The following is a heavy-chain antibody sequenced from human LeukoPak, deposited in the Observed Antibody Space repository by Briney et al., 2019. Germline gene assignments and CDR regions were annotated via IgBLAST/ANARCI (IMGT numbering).Heavy chain of an antibody. CDR2: INQHGSEK. J-gene: IGHJ4*02. Sequence: GGSLRLSCATSGFTFSSYWMNWVRQAPGKGLEWVANINQHGSEKYCVDSVKGRFTISRDNAKNSLYLQMNSLRAEDTAVYYCATLRGTSYFDYWGQGTLVTVSS. D-gene: IGHD2-2*01. V-gene: IGHV3-7*01. CDR3: ATLRGTSYFDY. CDR1: GFTFSSYW.